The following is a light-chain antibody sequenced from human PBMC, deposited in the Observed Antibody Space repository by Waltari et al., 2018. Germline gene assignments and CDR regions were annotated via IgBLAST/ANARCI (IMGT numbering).Light chain of an antibody. J-gene: IGLJ2*01. Sequence: QSALTQPASVSGSPGQSITISCTGTSSDVGGYNYVSWYQQHPGKAPKLMIYDVSNRASGVSKRFSGSKSGNTASLTICGLQAEDEADYYCSSYISSSTLELFGGGTSLTVL. CDR3: SSYISSSTLEL. CDR1: SSDVGGYNY. V-gene: IGLV2-14*03. CDR2: DVS.